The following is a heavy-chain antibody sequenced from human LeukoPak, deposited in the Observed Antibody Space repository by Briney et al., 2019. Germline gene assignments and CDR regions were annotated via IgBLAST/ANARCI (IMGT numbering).Heavy chain of an antibody. CDR2: ISHSDATT. V-gene: IGHV3-23*01. Sequence: GRSLRLSCAASGFTFSNYAMNWVRQAPGKGLEWVSSISHSDATTYYADSVRGRFTISRDNSKNTLYLQMNSLRVEDTAVYYCARCITVFGVVIPEYYYYYMDVWGKGATVTVSS. J-gene: IGHJ6*03. D-gene: IGHD3-3*01. CDR1: GFTFSNYA. CDR3: ARCITVFGVVIPEYYYYYMDV.